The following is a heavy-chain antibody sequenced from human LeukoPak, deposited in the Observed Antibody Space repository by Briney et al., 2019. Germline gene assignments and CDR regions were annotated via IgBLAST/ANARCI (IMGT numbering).Heavy chain of an antibody. Sequence: GGSLRLSCAASGFTFSSYAMSWVRQAPGKGLEWVSAISGSGGSTYYADSVKGRFTISRDNSKNTLYLQMNSLRAKDTAVYYCAKGLSSGYYVYFDYWGQGTLVTVSS. CDR3: AKGLSSGYYVYFDY. V-gene: IGHV3-23*01. CDR1: GFTFSSYA. D-gene: IGHD3-22*01. J-gene: IGHJ4*02. CDR2: ISGSGGST.